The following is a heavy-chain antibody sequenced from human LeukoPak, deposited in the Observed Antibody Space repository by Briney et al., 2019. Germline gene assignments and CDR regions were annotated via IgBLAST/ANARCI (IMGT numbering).Heavy chain of an antibody. V-gene: IGHV3-64*02. CDR2: IGSNGGAR. J-gene: IGHJ4*02. CDR3: ARLTSGYYDY. CDR1: GFTFSSYP. Sequence: GGSLRLSCAASGFTFSSYPMHWVRQAPGKGLEYVSAIGSNGGARYYADFVEGRFTISRGNSKNTLYLQMGSLRPEDMAVYYCARLTSGYYDYWGQGALVTVSS. D-gene: IGHD3-22*01.